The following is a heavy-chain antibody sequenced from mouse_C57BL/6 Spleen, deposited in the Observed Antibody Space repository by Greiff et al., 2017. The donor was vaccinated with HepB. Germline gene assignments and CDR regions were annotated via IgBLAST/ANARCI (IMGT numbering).Heavy chain of an antibody. CDR1: GYSITSDY. J-gene: IGHJ1*03. Sequence: DVQLQESGPGLAKPSQTLSLTCSVTGYSITSDYWNWIRKFPGNKLEYMGYISYSGSTYYNPSLKSRISITRDTTKNKYYLQLNSVTTEDTATYYCAGSPYYGSSYWYFDVWGTGTTVTVSS. D-gene: IGHD1-1*01. CDR3: AGSPYYGSSYWYFDV. V-gene: IGHV3-8*01. CDR2: ISYSGST.